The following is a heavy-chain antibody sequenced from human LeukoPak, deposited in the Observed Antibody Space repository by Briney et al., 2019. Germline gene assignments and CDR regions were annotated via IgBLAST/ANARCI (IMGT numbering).Heavy chain of an antibody. J-gene: IGHJ4*02. CDR3: AKDFTYYDFWSGYYTPYYFDF. CDR1: GFTFTGYA. CDR2: ISGSGTST. V-gene: IGHV3-23*01. Sequence: GGSLRLSCATSGFTFTGYAMSWVRQAPGKGLEWVSTISGSGTSTYYADSVKGRFTISRDNSKNTLYLQMSGLRAEDTAVYYCAKDFTYYDFWSGYYTPYYFDFWGQGTLVTVSS. D-gene: IGHD3-3*01.